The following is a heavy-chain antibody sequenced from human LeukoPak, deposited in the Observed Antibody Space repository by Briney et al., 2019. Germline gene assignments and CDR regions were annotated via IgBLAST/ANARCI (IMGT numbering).Heavy chain of an antibody. CDR3: TTGTPYLRPRYYYYYMDV. J-gene: IGHJ6*03. CDR1: GFTFSNAW. D-gene: IGHD2-15*01. Sequence: SGGSLRLSCAASGFTFSNAWMSWVRQAPGKGLEWVGRIKSKTDGGTTDYAAPVKGRFTISRDDSKNTLYLQMNSLKTEDTAVYYCTTGTPYLRPRYYYYYMDVWGKGTTVTVSS. CDR2: IKSKTDGGTT. V-gene: IGHV3-15*01.